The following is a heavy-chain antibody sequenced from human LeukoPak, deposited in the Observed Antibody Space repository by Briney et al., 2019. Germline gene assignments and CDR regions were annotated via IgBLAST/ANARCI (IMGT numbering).Heavy chain of an antibody. V-gene: IGHV3-21*01. CDR1: GFTFSSYS. CDR3: AREVYSSGSYDY. D-gene: IGHD3-22*01. J-gene: IGHJ4*02. CDR2: ISSSSSYI. Sequence: GGSLRLSCAASGFTFSSYSMNWVRQAPGKGLEWVSSISSSSSYIYYADSVKGRFTISRDNAKNSLYLQMNSLRAEDTAVYYCAREVYSSGSYDYWGQETLVTVSS.